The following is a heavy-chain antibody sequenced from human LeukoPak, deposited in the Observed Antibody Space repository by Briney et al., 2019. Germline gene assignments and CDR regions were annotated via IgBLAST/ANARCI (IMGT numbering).Heavy chain of an antibody. V-gene: IGHV3-23*01. CDR2: ISGSGGST. D-gene: IGHD3-3*01. J-gene: IGHJ4*02. CDR3: ANDYDFWSGYFNY. CDR1: RFTFSSYA. Sequence: PGGSLRLSCAASRFTFSSYAMSWVRQAPGKGLEWVSAISGSGGSTYYADSVKGRFTISRDNSKNTLYLQMNSLRAEDTAVYYCANDYDFWSGYFNYWGQGTLVTVSS.